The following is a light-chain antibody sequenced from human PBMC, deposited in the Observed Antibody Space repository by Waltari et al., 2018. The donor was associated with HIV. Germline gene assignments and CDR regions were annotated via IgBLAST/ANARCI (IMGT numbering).Light chain of an antibody. V-gene: IGLV2-14*03. CDR3: SSYTSSSTLNVV. CDR2: DVS. CDR1: SSDVGGYNY. Sequence: QSALTQPASVSGSPGQSITISCAGTSSDVGGYNYVSRYHQHHGKAPKLMMYDVSNRPSGVSNRFSGSKSGNTASLTISGLQAEDEADYYCSSYTSSSTLNVVFGGGTKLTVL. J-gene: IGLJ2*01.